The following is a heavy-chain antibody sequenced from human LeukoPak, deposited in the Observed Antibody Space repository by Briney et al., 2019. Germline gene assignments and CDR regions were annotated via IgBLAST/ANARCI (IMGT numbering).Heavy chain of an antibody. Sequence: GVSVKVSCKASGGTFSSYAISWVRQAPGQGLEWMGGIIPIFGTANYAQKFQGRVTITADESTSTAYMELSSLRSEDTAVYYCARDHDYGAAFDIWGQGTMVTVSS. V-gene: IGHV1-69*13. CDR2: IIPIFGTA. CDR1: GGTFSSYA. CDR3: ARDHDYGAAFDI. D-gene: IGHD4-17*01. J-gene: IGHJ3*02.